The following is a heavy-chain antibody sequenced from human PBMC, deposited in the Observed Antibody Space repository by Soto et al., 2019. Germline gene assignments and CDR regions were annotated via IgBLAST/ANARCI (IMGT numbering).Heavy chain of an antibody. V-gene: IGHV1-2*04. Sequence: QLVQSGTEGKNPGASVKVSCTASGYTFSDYYIHWVRQAPGQGLEWMGWSNPNSGGTNYAQKFQGWVTMTRDPFVSSAYMELSRLTSDDTAVYYCARVILNSIYGLDYYYYRMDVSGQGTTVSVSS. CDR3: ARVILNSIYGLDYYYYRMDV. CDR2: SNPNSGGT. D-gene: IGHD4-4*01. J-gene: IGHJ6*02. CDR1: GYTFSDYY.